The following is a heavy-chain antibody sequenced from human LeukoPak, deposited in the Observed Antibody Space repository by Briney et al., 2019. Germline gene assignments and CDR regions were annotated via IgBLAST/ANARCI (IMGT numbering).Heavy chain of an antibody. V-gene: IGHV3-66*01. Sequence: GGSLRLSCAASGFTVSSNYMSWVRQTPGKGLEWVSVLHSDGSTNYADSVKGRFIISRDNSKNTLYLQMNSPRVEDTAVYYCAREIGRGRISPYFDYWGQGTLVTVSS. CDR2: LHSDGST. CDR1: GFTVSSNY. D-gene: IGHD3-10*01. CDR3: AREIGRGRISPYFDY. J-gene: IGHJ4*02.